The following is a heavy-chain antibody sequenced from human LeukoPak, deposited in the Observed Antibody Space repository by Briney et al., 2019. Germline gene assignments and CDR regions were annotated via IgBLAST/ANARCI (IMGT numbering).Heavy chain of an antibody. CDR1: GGSISGYY. J-gene: IGHJ4*02. D-gene: IGHD7-27*01. Sequence: SETLSLTCTVSGGSISGYYWGWIRQPPGKGLEWIEFIYTGGNTYTSGSTNYNPSLESRVTISTDTSKNQFSLKLTSVTAADTAVYYCARVPTGDRYFDYWGQGTLVTVSS. CDR3: ARVPTGDRYFDY. CDR2: IYTGGNTYTSGST. V-gene: IGHV4-4*09.